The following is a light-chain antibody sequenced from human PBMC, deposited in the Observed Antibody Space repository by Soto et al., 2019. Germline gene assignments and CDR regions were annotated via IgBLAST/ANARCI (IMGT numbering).Light chain of an antibody. J-gene: IGLJ2*01. Sequence: QSVLTQPPSASGTPGQRVTISCSGSSSNLGNTYVYWYQQLPGTAPKLLIYRNNQRPSGVPDRFSGSKSGTSASLAISGLRSEDEADYYCAAWDDSMSGHVAFGGGTKLTVL. CDR2: RNN. CDR3: AAWDDSMSGHVA. CDR1: SSNLGNTY. V-gene: IGLV1-47*01.